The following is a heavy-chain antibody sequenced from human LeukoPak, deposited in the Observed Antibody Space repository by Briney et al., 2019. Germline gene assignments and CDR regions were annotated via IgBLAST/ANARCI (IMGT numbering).Heavy chain of an antibody. CDR1: RYTFSNYY. Sequence: ASVKVSCKASRYTFSNYYMHWVRQAPGQGLEWMGIINPSGGSISDAQRFQGRVTMTRDTSTRTFYMEPSSLRPEDTAVYYCARSQPYCISTSCYGPGDYWGQGTLVTVSS. D-gene: IGHD2-2*01. V-gene: IGHV1-46*01. CDR2: INPSGGSI. J-gene: IGHJ4*02. CDR3: ARSQPYCISTSCYGPGDY.